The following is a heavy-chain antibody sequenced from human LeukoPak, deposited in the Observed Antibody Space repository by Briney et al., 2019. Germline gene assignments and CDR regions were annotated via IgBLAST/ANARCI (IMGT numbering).Heavy chain of an antibody. J-gene: IGHJ4*02. D-gene: IGHD1-1*01. CDR2: IYSGGST. V-gene: IGHV3-53*01. CDR1: GFTVSGNY. Sequence: PGGSLRLSCAASGFTVSGNYMSWVRQAPGKGLEWVSLIYSGGSTYYADSVKGRFTISRDNSKNTLYLQMNSLRAEDTAVYYCARAVTGPNLISDYWGQGTLVTVSS. CDR3: ARAVTGPNLISDY.